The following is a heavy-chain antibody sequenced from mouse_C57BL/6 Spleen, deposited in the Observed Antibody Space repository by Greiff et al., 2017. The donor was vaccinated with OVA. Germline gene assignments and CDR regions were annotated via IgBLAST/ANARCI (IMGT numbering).Heavy chain of an antibody. CDR2: ISYDGSN. Sequence: ESGPGLVKPSQSLSLTCSVTGYSITSGYYWNWIRQFPGNQLEWMGYISYDGSNNYNLSLKNRITITRDNSKNQFFLKLNSVTTEDTATDYCASDSSFCYAMDYWGQGTSVTVSS. CDR1: GYSITSGYY. D-gene: IGHD6-1*01. J-gene: IGHJ4*01. CDR3: ASDSSFCYAMDY. V-gene: IGHV3-6*01.